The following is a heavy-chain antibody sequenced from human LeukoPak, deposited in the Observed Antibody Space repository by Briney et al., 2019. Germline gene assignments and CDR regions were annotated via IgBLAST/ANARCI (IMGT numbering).Heavy chain of an antibody. D-gene: IGHD3-10*01. CDR1: GVSFSGYY. CDR2: INHSGST. CDR3: ARGPRGVIIKDY. V-gene: IGHV4-34*01. J-gene: IGHJ4*02. Sequence: NASETLSLTCAVYGVSFSGYYWSWIRQPPGKGLEWIGEINHSGSTNYNPSLKSRVTISVDTSKNQFSLKLSSVTAADTAVYYCARGPRGVIIKDYGGQGTLVTVSS.